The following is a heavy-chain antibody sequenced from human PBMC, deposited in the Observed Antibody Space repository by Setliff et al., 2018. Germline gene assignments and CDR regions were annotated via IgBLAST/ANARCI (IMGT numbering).Heavy chain of an antibody. V-gene: IGHV3-23*01. Sequence: GGSLRLSCAASGFTFSSYAMTWVRQAPGKGLECVSGISATSGTTNYADSGKGRFTISRDNSKNTLYVQMNSLRADDTAVYYCAKLRTPGTGYYYYAMDVWCQGTTVTVSS. CDR3: AKLRTPGTGYYYYAMDV. J-gene: IGHJ6*02. CDR1: GFTFSSYA. D-gene: IGHD3-10*01. CDR2: ISATSGTT.